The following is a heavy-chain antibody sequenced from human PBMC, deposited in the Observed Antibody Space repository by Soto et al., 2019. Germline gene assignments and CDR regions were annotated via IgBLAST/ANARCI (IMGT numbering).Heavy chain of an antibody. CDR2: INHSGST. D-gene: IGHD2-15*01. Sequence: SQNLSLTCAVYGGSFSGYYWSWIRQPPGKGLEWIGEINHSGSTNYNPSLKSRVTISVDTSKNQFSLKLSSVTAADTAVYYCARGEVVAASPNYFYYGIDFWGQGTMVTVSS. CDR1: GGSFSGYY. CDR3: ARGEVVAASPNYFYYGIDF. J-gene: IGHJ6*02. V-gene: IGHV4-34*01.